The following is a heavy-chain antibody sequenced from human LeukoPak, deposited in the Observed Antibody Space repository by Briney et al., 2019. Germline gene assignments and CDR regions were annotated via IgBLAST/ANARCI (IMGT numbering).Heavy chain of an antibody. J-gene: IGHJ4*02. Sequence: GGSLRLSCAASGFTFSSYAMHWVRQAPGKGLEWVAVISYDGSNKYYADSVKGRFTISRDNSKNTLYLQMNSLRAEDTAVYYCATEAAAGTIDYWGQGTLVTVSS. CDR1: GFTFSSYA. CDR2: ISYDGSNK. V-gene: IGHV3-30-3*01. CDR3: ATEAAAGTIDY. D-gene: IGHD6-13*01.